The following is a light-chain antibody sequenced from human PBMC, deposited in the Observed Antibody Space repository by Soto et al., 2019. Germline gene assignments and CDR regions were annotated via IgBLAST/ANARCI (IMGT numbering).Light chain of an antibody. V-gene: IGKV3-15*01. Sequence: EIVMTQSPATLSVSPGERATVSCRASQSVSSNLAWYQQKPGQAPRLLIYGASTRATGIPARFSGSGSGTEFTLTNSSLQSEDFAVYYCQQYNTWPSTFGQGTKLEIK. CDR2: GAS. CDR3: QQYNTWPST. J-gene: IGKJ2*01. CDR1: QSVSSN.